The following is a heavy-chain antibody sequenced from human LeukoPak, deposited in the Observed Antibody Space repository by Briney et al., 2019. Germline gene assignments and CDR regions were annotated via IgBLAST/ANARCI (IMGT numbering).Heavy chain of an antibody. Sequence: GGSLRLSCAASGFTFSSYAMSWVRQAPGKGLEWVSAISGSGGSTYYADSVKGRFTISRDNSKNTLYLQMNSLRAEDTAVYYCAKDRGGLTTVTTFVYWGQGTLVTVSS. D-gene: IGHD4-11*01. CDR3: AKDRGGLTTVTTFVY. V-gene: IGHV3-23*01. CDR1: GFTFSSYA. CDR2: ISGSGGST. J-gene: IGHJ4*02.